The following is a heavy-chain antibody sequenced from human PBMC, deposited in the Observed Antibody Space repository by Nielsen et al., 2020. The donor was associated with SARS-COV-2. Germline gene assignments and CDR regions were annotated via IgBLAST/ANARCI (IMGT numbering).Heavy chain of an antibody. Sequence: GESLKISCAASGFTFSTYAMSWVRQAPGKGLEWVSAISGSGGSTYYADSVKGRFTISRDNSKNTLYLQMNSLRAEDTAVYYCAGRVRVPYGMDVWGQGTTVTVSS. CDR3: AGRVRVPYGMDV. J-gene: IGHJ6*02. CDR2: ISGSGGST. V-gene: IGHV3-23*01. D-gene: IGHD3-10*02. CDR1: GFTFSTYA.